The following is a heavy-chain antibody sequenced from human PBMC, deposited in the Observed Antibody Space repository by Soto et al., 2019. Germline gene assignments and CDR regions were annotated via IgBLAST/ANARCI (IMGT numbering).Heavy chain of an antibody. V-gene: IGHV3-13*05. J-gene: IGHJ6*02. CDR2: IGAADDP. CDR1: GFTFSTYD. Sequence: PGVVPRLSCAASGFTFSTYDMHWVRQATGKGLEWVSAIGAADDPYYSGSVKGRFTISGENAKSSLSLQMNSLRVGDTAVYYCARAYSGQLPRRADSSYAMDVWCPGTSVTVSS. CDR3: ARAYSGQLPRRADSSYAMDV. D-gene: IGHD2-2*01.